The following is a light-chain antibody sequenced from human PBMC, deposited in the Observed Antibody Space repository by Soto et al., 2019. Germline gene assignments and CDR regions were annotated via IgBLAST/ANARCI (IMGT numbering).Light chain of an antibody. J-gene: IGKJ2*01. V-gene: IGKV1-16*02. CDR1: QVITDH. CDR3: QQYKSYPYT. Sequence: DLQLTQSPSSLSASVGDRVTITCRASQVITDHLAWFQQKPGKAPKSLIYGASNLQSGVPSKFSGSGSGTDFTLTISSLQPEDFAAYYCQQYKSYPYTFGQGTRLEIK. CDR2: GAS.